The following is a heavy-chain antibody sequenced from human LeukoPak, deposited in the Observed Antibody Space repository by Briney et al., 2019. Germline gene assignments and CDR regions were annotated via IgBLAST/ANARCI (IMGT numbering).Heavy chain of an antibody. CDR3: ARTTDHHGGNSEHEVDY. V-gene: IGHV4-39*01. CDR2: IYYSGST. D-gene: IGHD4-23*01. CDR1: GGSISSSSYY. J-gene: IGHJ4*02. Sequence: SETLSLTCTVSGGSISSSSYYWGWIRQPPGKGLEWIGSIYYSGSTYYNPSLKSRVTISVDTSKNQFSLKLSSVTAADTAVYYCARTTDHHGGNSEHEVDYWGQGTLVTVSS.